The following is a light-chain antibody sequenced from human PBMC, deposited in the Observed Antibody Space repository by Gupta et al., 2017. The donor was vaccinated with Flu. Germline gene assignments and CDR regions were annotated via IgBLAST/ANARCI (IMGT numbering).Light chain of an antibody. Sequence: QLVLTQSPSASASLGASVKLTRTLSSGHSSYAIAWHQQQPAKGPRYLMKLNSDGSHSKGDGIPDRFSGSSSGAERYLTISSLQSEDEADYYCQTWGTGIWVFGGGTKLTVL. CDR1: SGHSSYA. V-gene: IGLV4-69*01. CDR3: QTWGTGIWV. J-gene: IGLJ3*02. CDR2: LNSDGSH.